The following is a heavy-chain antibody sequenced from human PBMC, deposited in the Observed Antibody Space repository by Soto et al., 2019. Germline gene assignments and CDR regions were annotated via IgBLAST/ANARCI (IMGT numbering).Heavy chain of an antibody. CDR2: IYYSGST. Sequence: SETLSLTCTVSGGSISSSSYYWGWIRQPPGKGLEWIGSIYYSGSTYYNPSLKSRVTISVDTSKNQFSLKLSSVTAADTAVYYCASPPGTDVDTAMVSGFDYWGQGTLVTVSS. CDR1: GGSISSSSYY. J-gene: IGHJ4*02. V-gene: IGHV4-39*01. CDR3: ASPPGTDVDTAMVSGFDY. D-gene: IGHD5-18*01.